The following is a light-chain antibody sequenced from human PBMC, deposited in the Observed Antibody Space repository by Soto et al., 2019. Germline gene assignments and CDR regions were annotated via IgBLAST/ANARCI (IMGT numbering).Light chain of an antibody. V-gene: IGKV3-15*01. CDR2: AAS. CDR3: QQYYDWPPWI. Sequence: EIVMTQSPATLSVSPGDRATLSCRASQSVNSNLAWYQQKPGQAPRLLIYAASARATGIPGRFSGSGSGTEFTLTISSLQSEDFAVYYCQQYYDWPPWIFGQGTKVEIK. CDR1: QSVNSN. J-gene: IGKJ1*01.